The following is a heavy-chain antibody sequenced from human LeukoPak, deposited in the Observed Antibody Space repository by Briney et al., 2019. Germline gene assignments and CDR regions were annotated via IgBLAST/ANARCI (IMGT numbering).Heavy chain of an antibody. CDR2: ISAGGHST. J-gene: IGHJ4*01. Sequence: PGGSLRLSCATSGFTLSSYGMSWVRQAPGNGLEWISAISAGGHSTYDADSVRGRFTISKDESKSTLFLQMNSLRAEDTAIYYCAAPPRAGARPPYDYWGHGAQVTVSS. D-gene: IGHD6-6*01. CDR1: GFTLSSYG. V-gene: IGHV3-23*01. CDR3: AAPPRAGARPPYDY.